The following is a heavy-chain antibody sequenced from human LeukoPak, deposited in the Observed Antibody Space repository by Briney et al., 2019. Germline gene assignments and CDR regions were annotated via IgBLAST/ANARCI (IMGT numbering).Heavy chain of an antibody. CDR1: GFTFSIYA. Sequence: GGSLRLSCASSGFTFSIYAMSWVRQAPGKGLEWVSGSSGSGGGTYYAGSVKGRFTLSRDNSKNSLYLQMNSLRVEDTAIYYCVKESSGGADAFDIWGQGTMVTVSS. CDR3: VKESSGGADAFDI. V-gene: IGHV3-23*01. CDR2: SSGSGGGT. J-gene: IGHJ3*02. D-gene: IGHD6-19*01.